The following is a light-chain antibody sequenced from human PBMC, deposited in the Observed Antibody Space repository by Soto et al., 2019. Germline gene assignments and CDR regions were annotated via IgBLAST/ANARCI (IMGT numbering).Light chain of an antibody. CDR3: QQSYSTGIT. CDR1: QSISSY. V-gene: IGKV1-39*01. Sequence: DIQMTQSPSSLSASVGDRVTITCRASQSISSYLNWYQQKPGKAPKLLIYAASSLQSGVPSRFSGSGSGTDFTLPISSLQPEDFATYYCQQSYSTGITFGPGTKVDIK. CDR2: AAS. J-gene: IGKJ3*01.